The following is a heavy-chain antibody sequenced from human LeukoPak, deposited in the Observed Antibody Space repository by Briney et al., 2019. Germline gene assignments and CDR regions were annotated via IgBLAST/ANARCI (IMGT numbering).Heavy chain of an antibody. J-gene: IGHJ4*02. CDR2: FDPEDGET. V-gene: IGHV1-24*01. CDR3: ATGTRYCSSTSCLTYYYDSSGYYTDY. D-gene: IGHD3-22*01. Sequence: ASVKVSCKVSGYTLTELSMHWVRQAPGKGLGWMGGFDPEDGETIYAQKFQGRVTMTEDTSTDTAYMELSSLRSEDTAVYYCATGTRYCSSTSCLTYYYDSSGYYTDYWGQGTLVTVSS. CDR1: GYTLTELS.